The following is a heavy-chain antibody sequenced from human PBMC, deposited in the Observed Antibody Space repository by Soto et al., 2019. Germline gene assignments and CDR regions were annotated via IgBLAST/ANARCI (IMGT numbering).Heavy chain of an antibody. CDR1: GFTFSSYA. CDR3: ARDSQDRYGMDV. D-gene: IGHD2-15*01. J-gene: IGHJ6*02. V-gene: IGHV3-30-3*01. CDR2: ISYDGSNK. Sequence: QVQLVESGGGVVQPGRSLRLSCAASGFTFSSYAMHWVRQAPGKGLEWVAVISYDGSNKYYADSVKGRFTISRDNSKNTLYLQMNSLRAEDTAVYYCARDSQDRYGMDVWGQGTTVTVSS.